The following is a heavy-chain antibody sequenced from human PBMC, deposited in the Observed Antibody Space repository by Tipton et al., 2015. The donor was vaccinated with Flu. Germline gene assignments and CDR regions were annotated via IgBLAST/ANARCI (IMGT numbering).Heavy chain of an antibody. J-gene: IGHJ4*02. Sequence: LRLSCIVSNGSLSSYYWNWIRQSPGKGLEWIGYIYNTVYTKYNPSLKSRVAISVDTSKNQFSLRLSSVTAADTAVYFCARDPSLGMPEYFDSWGQGTLVTVYS. CDR2: IYNTVYT. D-gene: IGHD2-2*01. V-gene: IGHV4-59*01. CDR1: NGSLSSYY. CDR3: ARDPSLGMPEYFDS.